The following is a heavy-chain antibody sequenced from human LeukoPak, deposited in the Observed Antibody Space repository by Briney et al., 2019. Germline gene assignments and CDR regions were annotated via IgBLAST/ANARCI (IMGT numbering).Heavy chain of an antibody. CDR1: GFTFSSYW. J-gene: IGHJ4*02. CDR3: ARLHYDILTGYYGVFDY. Sequence: GGSLRLSCAASGFTFSSYWMSWVHQAPGKGLEWVANIKQDGSEKYYVDSVKGRFTISRDNAKNSLYLQMNSLRAEDTAVYYCARLHYDILTGYYGVFDYWGQGTLVTVSS. D-gene: IGHD3-9*01. V-gene: IGHV3-7*03. CDR2: IKQDGSEK.